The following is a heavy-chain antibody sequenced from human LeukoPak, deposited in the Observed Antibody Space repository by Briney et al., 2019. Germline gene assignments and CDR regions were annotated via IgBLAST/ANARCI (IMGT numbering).Heavy chain of an antibody. V-gene: IGHV3-48*04. D-gene: IGHD1-26*01. Sequence: GGSLRLSCAASGFTFSTYSMNWVRQAPGKGLEWVSYISSSSSTIYYADSVKGRFTISRDNAKNSLYLQMNSLRAEDTAVYYCARDRGIVGTTGYYYMDVWGKGTTVTVSS. CDR1: GFTFSTYS. J-gene: IGHJ6*03. CDR3: ARDRGIVGTTGYYYMDV. CDR2: ISSSSSTI.